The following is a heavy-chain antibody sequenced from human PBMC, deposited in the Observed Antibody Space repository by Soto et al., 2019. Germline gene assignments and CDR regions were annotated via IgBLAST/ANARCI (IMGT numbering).Heavy chain of an antibody. J-gene: IGHJ6*01. Sequence: EVQLVESGGGLIQPGGSLSLSCVASGLTVSHNYMAWVRQAPEMGLEWVSILYTEGTTYYADSVKGRFTISRDSSKNTLFLQMDSLRAEDTAVYYCVRPRPSGENYGMDVW. D-gene: IGHD3-16*01. V-gene: IGHV3-53*01. CDR3: VRPRPSGENYGMDV. CDR2: LYTEGTT. CDR1: GLTVSHNY.